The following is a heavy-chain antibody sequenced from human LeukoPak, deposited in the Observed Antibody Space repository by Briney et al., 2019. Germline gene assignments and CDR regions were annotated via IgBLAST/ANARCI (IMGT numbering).Heavy chain of an antibody. J-gene: IGHJ4*02. CDR2: INAGNGNT. D-gene: IGHD3-9*01. CDR3: ARADILTGYYLVGY. Sequence: ASVKVSCKASGYTFTSYAMRWVRQAPGQRLEWMGWINAGNGNTKYSQKFQGRVTISRDTSASTAYMELSSLRSEDTAVYYCARADILTGYYLVGYWGQGTLVTVSS. CDR1: GYTFTSYA. V-gene: IGHV1-3*01.